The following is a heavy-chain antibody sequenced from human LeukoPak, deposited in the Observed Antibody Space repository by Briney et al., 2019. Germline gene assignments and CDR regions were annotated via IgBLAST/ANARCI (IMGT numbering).Heavy chain of an antibody. CDR1: GYTFTSYG. CDR3: ARDGSRKGLAAAGSYYYYGMDV. D-gene: IGHD6-13*01. Sequence: ASVKVSCEASGYTFTSYGISWVRQAPGQGLEWMGWISAYNGNTNYAQKLQGRVTMTTDTSTSTAYMELRSLRSDDTAVYYCARDGSRKGLAAAGSYYYYGMDVWGQGTTVTVYS. CDR2: ISAYNGNT. J-gene: IGHJ6*02. V-gene: IGHV1-18*01.